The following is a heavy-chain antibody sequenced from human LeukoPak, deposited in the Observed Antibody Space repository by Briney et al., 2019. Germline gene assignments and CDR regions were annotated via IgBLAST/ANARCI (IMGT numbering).Heavy chain of an antibody. Sequence: GGSLRLSCTASGFTFGDYAMSWVRQAPGKGLEWVGFIRSKAYGGTTEYAASVKGRFTISKDDSKSIAYLQMNSLKTEDTAVYYYTRVRDPLLDDAFDIWGQGTMVTVSS. CDR1: GFTFGDYA. CDR3: TRVRDPLLDDAFDI. CDR2: IRSKAYGGTT. D-gene: IGHD2-2*01. V-gene: IGHV3-49*04. J-gene: IGHJ3*02.